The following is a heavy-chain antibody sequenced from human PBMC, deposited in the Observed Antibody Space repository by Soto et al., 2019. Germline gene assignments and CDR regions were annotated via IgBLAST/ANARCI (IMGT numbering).Heavy chain of an antibody. D-gene: IGHD2-15*01. J-gene: IGHJ6*02. CDR2: IYSGGST. CDR1: GFTVSSNY. Sequence: GGSLRLSCAASGFTVSSNYMSWVRQAPGKGLEWVSVIYSGGSTYYADSVKGRFTISRDNSKNTLYLQMNSLRAEDTAVYYCARDHCSGGSCYSGYYYYGMDVWGQGTTVTVSS. V-gene: IGHV3-53*01. CDR3: ARDHCSGGSCYSGYYYYGMDV.